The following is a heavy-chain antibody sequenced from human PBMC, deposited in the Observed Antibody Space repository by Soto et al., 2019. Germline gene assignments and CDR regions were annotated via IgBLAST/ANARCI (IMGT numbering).Heavy chain of an antibody. J-gene: IGHJ4*02. Sequence: QVQLVQSGADVKKPGASVKVSCKASGYTFTSYGVSWVRQAPGQGLEWLGWISTYHGNTIYAQRLQGRVTMTTDTSTSPAYMELRSLRYDDTAVYYCARALYGSHFDYWGQGALVTVSS. V-gene: IGHV1-18*01. CDR2: ISTYHGNT. CDR3: ARALYGSHFDY. CDR1: GYTFTSYG. D-gene: IGHD6-19*01.